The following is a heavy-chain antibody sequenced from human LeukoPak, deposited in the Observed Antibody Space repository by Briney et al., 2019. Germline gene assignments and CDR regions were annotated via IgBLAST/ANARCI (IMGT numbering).Heavy chain of an antibody. Sequence: GGSLRLSCAASGFTFSSYAMHWVRQAPGKGLEWVAVISYDGSNKYYADSVKGRFTISRDNSKNTLYPQMNSLRAEDTAVYYCARDQDAIQLVAFDIWGQGTMVTVSS. CDR3: ARDQDAIQLVAFDI. CDR1: GFTFSSYA. CDR2: ISYDGSNK. J-gene: IGHJ3*02. D-gene: IGHD1-1*01. V-gene: IGHV3-30-3*01.